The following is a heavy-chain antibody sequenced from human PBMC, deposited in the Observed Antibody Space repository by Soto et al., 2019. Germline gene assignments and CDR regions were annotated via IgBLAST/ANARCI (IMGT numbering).Heavy chain of an antibody. J-gene: IGHJ6*02. D-gene: IGHD2-15*01. CDR1: GFNFNSYT. CDR3: ARDCSGGSCDPGMGV. V-gene: IGHV3-21*01. Sequence: EVQLVESGGGLVKPGGSLRLSCAASGFNFNSYTINWVRQAPGKRLEWLSSISSSGYIFSTDSVRGRFTISRDNAKNSVYMQISSRRAEDKAVYFCARDCSGGSCDPGMGVWGQGTTVPVS. CDR2: ISSSGYI.